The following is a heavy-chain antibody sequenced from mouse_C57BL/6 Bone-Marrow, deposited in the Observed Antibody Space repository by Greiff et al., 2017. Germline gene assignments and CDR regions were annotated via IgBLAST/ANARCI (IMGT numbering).Heavy chain of an antibody. D-gene: IGHD1-1*01. CDR3: ASQFTTVVARYAMDY. Sequence: EVQLVESGGGLVKPGGSLKLSCAASGFTFSDYGMHWVRQAPEKGLEWVAYISSGSSTIYYADTVKGRFTISRDNAKNTLFLQMTSLRSEDTAMYYCASQFTTVVARYAMDYWGQGTSVTVSS. J-gene: IGHJ4*01. V-gene: IGHV5-17*01. CDR2: ISSGSSTI. CDR1: GFTFSDYG.